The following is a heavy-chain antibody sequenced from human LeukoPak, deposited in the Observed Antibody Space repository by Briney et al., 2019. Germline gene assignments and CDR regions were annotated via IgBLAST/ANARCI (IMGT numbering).Heavy chain of an antibody. Sequence: PGGSLRLSCAASGFIFSSYAMSWVRQAPGKGLEWVSGISGSGGSTYYADSVKGRFTISRDSSKSTLYLQMNSLRAEDTAVYYRARGPRPRVARAPFVSGGQGSLVTVTS. J-gene: IGHJ4*02. V-gene: IGHV3-23*01. D-gene: IGHD3-10*01. CDR1: GFIFSSYA. CDR2: ISGSGGST. CDR3: ARGPRPRVARAPFVS.